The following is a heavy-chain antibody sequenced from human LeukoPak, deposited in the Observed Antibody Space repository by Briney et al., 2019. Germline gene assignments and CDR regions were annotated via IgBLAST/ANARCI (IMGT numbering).Heavy chain of an antibody. Sequence: SETLSLTCTVSGGSISSSSYYWGWIRQPPGKGLEWIGSIYYSGSTYYNPSLKSRVTISVDTSKNQFSLRLISVTAADTAVYYCARVMGYYYYGMDVWGQGTTVTVSS. CDR3: ARVMGYYYYGMDV. CDR1: GGSISSSSYY. D-gene: IGHD3-16*01. CDR2: IYYSGST. J-gene: IGHJ6*02. V-gene: IGHV4-39*07.